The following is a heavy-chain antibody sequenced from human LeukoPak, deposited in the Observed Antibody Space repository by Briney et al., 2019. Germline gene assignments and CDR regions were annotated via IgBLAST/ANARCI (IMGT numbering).Heavy chain of an antibody. D-gene: IGHD1-26*01. CDR2: IDPDSGGT. J-gene: IGHJ4*02. V-gene: IGHV1-2*02. CDR1: GYTFTGYY. CDR3: ARASSSGGYCIYFDY. Sequence: GASVTVSCKASGYTFTGYYIYWVRQAPGQGLEWMGWIDPDSGGTSYAQKFQGRVTMTRDTSISTTYMELSRLQSDDTAVYYCARASSSGGYCIYFDYWGQGALVTVSS.